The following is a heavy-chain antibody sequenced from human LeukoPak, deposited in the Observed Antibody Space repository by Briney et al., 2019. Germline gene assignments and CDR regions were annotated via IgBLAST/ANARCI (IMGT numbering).Heavy chain of an antibody. V-gene: IGHV3-30*04. CDR3: ARDGHGVPLDY. CDR1: GFTFSSYA. Sequence: GGSLRLSCAASGFTFSSYAMHWVRQAPGKGLEWVAVISYDGSNKYYADSVKGRFTISRDNSKNTLYLQMNSLRAEDTAVYYCARDGHGVPLDYWGQGTLVTVSP. CDR2: ISYDGSNK. D-gene: IGHD4-17*01. J-gene: IGHJ4*02.